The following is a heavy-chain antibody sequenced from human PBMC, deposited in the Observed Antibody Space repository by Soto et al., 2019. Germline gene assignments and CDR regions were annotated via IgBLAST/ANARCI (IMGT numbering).Heavy chain of an antibody. Sequence: QLQLVQSGGELRKPGASVKVSCKTSGYTFTRNSISWVRQAPGQGLEWRGRISTNNGNTEFAQKFQGRVTLTTATSRSTAYMELRSLRSDDTAIYYCARGCVYAVDRWGQGTLVTVSS. CDR2: ISTNNGNT. CDR1: GYTFTRNS. CDR3: ARGCVYAVDR. D-gene: IGHD5-12*01. V-gene: IGHV1-18*04. J-gene: IGHJ5*02.